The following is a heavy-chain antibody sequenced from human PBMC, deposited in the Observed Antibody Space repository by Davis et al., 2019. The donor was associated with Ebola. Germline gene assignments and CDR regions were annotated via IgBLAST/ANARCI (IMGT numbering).Heavy chain of an antibody. Sequence: GESLKISCKGSGYTFTTYWIGWVRQMPGKGLEWMGIIYPGDSDTRYSPSFQGQVTFSADKSISTAYLQWSSLKASDTAMYYCARRGGWSGAFLDYWGQGTLVTVSS. D-gene: IGHD3-3*02. V-gene: IGHV5-51*01. CDR1: GYTFTTYW. J-gene: IGHJ4*02. CDR3: ARRGGWSGAFLDY. CDR2: IYPGDSDT.